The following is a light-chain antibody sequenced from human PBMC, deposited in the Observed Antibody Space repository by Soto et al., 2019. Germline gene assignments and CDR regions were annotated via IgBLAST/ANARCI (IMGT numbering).Light chain of an antibody. V-gene: IGKV3-20*01. CDR3: QQYGRSPRT. Sequence: EMVMTQSPVTLSLSPGERVTLSCRASQSVSSSYIAWYQQKPGQAPRLLIYGASSRATGIPDRFSGRASGTDFTLSISRLEPEDFGVYYCQQYGRSPRTFGQGTKADIK. J-gene: IGKJ1*01. CDR1: QSVSSSY. CDR2: GAS.